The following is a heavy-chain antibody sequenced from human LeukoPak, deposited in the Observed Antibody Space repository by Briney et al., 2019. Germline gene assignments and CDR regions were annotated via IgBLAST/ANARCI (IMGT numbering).Heavy chain of an antibody. Sequence: RASVKVSCKASGYTCTGYYMHWVRQAPGQGLEWMGWINPNSGGTNYAQKFQGWVTMTRDTSISTAYMELSRLRSDDTAVYYCVRVTEYSSGWYLAFDIWGQGTMVTVSS. CDR3: VRVTEYSSGWYLAFDI. J-gene: IGHJ3*02. D-gene: IGHD6-19*01. V-gene: IGHV1-2*04. CDR1: GYTCTGYY. CDR2: INPNSGGT.